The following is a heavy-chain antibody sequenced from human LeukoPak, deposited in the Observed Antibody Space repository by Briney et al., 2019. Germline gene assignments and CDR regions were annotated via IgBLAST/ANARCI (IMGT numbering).Heavy chain of an antibody. J-gene: IGHJ4*02. CDR2: MNPNSGNT. Sequence: GASVKVSCKASGYTFTSYDINWVRQATGQGLEWMGWMNPNSGNTGYAQKFQGRVTMTRNTSISTAYMEVSSLGSEDTAVYYCARRIAAAGTTLGYWGQGTLVTVSP. CDR3: ARRIAAAGTTLGY. V-gene: IGHV1-8*01. CDR1: GYTFTSYD. D-gene: IGHD6-13*01.